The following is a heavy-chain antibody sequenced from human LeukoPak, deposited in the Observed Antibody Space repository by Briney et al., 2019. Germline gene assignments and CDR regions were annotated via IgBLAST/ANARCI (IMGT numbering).Heavy chain of an antibody. V-gene: IGHV4-30-4*01. CDR1: GDSISSGDYY. J-gene: IGHJ5*02. Sequence: ASETLSLTCTVSGDSISSGDYYWSWIRQPPGKGLEWIAYMYYSGSTYYNPSLKSRVTMSADTSKNQLSLKLSSVTAADTAVYYCARPYYYDSRIDPWGQGILVTVSS. CDR2: MYYSGST. CDR3: ARPYYYDSRIDP. D-gene: IGHD3-22*01.